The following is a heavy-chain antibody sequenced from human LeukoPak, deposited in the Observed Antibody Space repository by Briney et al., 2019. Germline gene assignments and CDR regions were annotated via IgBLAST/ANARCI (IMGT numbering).Heavy chain of an antibody. V-gene: IGHV3-33*01. D-gene: IGHD3-22*01. CDR2: MWYDGTSI. Sequence: GGSLRLSCAASGFSFSTYAMHWVRQAPGKGLEWVAAMWYDGTSINYADSVKGRFTISRDNSKNTLYLQMNSLRAEDTAVYYCARVQGQSLLRYDTNPQDYWGQGTLVTVSS. J-gene: IGHJ4*02. CDR1: GFSFSTYA. CDR3: ARVQGQSLLRYDTNPQDY.